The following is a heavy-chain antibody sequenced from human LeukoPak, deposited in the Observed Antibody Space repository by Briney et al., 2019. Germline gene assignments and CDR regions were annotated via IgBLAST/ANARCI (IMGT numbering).Heavy chain of an antibody. CDR1: GFTFSSYA. Sequence: GGSLRLSCSASGFTFSSYAMHWVRQAPGKGLEYVSAISSNGGSTYYADSVKGRFTISRDNSKNTLYLQMSSLRAEDTAVYYCARGSGIVVVPDLLSTFDIWGQGTMVTVSS. CDR2: ISSNGGST. D-gene: IGHD2-15*01. V-gene: IGHV3-64D*06. CDR3: ARGSGIVVVPDLLSTFDI. J-gene: IGHJ3*02.